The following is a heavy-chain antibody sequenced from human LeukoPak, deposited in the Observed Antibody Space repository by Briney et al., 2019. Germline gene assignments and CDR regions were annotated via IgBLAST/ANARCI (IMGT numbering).Heavy chain of an antibody. J-gene: IGHJ6*03. D-gene: IGHD3-3*01. CDR3: VRGSLASGVVVYYYYYLDV. V-gene: IGHV3-48*01. CDR2: ISASRGIT. Sequence: GGSLRLSCAVSGFTFSSYGMNWVRQAPGMGLEWLSYISASRGITYYADSVKGRFTISRDNAKNSLYLQMNSLRAEDTAVYYCVRGSLASGVVVYYYYYLDVWGKGTTVTVSS. CDR1: GFTFSSYG.